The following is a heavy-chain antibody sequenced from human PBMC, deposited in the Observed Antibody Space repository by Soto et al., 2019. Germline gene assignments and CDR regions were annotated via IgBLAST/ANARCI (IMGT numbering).Heavy chain of an antibody. CDR2: MNPYNGNA. CDR1: GYTFITYD. CDR3: ARRKERSVLYLDL. J-gene: IGHJ1*01. V-gene: IGHV1-8*01. D-gene: IGHD1-20*01. Sequence: GASVKVSCKASGYTFITYDINWVRQAPGQGLEWMGWMNPYNGNAGYAQNFQGRVTMTRNTSINTAYMELSSLRSNDTAVYFCARRKERSVLYLDLWGRGTQVTVSS.